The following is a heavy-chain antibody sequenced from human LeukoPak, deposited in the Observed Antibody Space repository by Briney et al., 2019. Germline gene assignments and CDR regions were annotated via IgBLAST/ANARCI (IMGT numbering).Heavy chain of an antibody. CDR2: INPDSGGT. CDR3: ARSWTSPNWFDP. V-gene: IGHV1-2*06. D-gene: IGHD2-2*01. J-gene: IGHJ5*02. CDR1: GYTFTGYY. Sequence: GASVKVSCKASGYTFTGYYVHWVRQAPGQGLEWMGRINPDSGGTNYAQKFQGRVTMTRDTSISTAYMELSRLRSDDTAVYYCARSWTSPNWFDPWGQGTLVTVSS.